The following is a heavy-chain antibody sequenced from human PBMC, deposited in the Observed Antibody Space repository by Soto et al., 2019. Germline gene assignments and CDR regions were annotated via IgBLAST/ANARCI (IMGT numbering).Heavy chain of an antibody. CDR3: ASGGSYFDF. J-gene: IGHJ4*02. V-gene: IGHV1-69*06. Sequence: QAQLVQSGPEVREPGSSVTVSCKASGATLSNYAISWVRQAPGQGLQWMGGIAPLLGTVNYAQWIQGGVTISADKNTNTAYMELRSLRSDDTAVYYCASGGSYFDFWGQGTLVTVSS. CDR2: IAPLLGTV. CDR1: GATLSNYA. D-gene: IGHD3-16*01.